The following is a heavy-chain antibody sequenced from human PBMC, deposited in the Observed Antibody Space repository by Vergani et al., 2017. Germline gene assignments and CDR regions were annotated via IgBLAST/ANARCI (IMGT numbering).Heavy chain of an antibody. J-gene: IGHJ6*02. CDR2: IIPILGIA. CDR1: GGTFSSCT. CDR3: ARVPYYYDSSGYYYYYYGMDV. V-gene: IGHV1-69*02. D-gene: IGHD3-22*01. Sequence: QVQLVQSGAEVKKPGSSVKVSCKASGGTFSSCTISWVRQAPGQGLEWIGRIIPILGIANYAQKFQGRVTITADKSTSTAYMELSSLRSEDTAVYYCARVPYYYDSSGYYYYYYGMDVWGQGTTVTVSS.